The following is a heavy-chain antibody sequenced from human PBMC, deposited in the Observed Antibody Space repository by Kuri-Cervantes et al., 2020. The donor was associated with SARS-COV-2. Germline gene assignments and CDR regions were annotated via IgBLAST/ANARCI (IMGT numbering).Heavy chain of an antibody. CDR2: IYYSGST. D-gene: IGHD6-13*01. V-gene: IGHV4-30-4*01. CDR1: GDSMNSGDFY. J-gene: IGHJ4*02. CDR3: ARDSSSWDYYFDY. Sequence: SETLSLTCTVSGDSMNSGDFYWTWIRQPPGKGLEWIGYIYYSGSTYYNPSLKSRVTISVDTSKNQFSLKLSSVTAADTAVYYCARDSSSWDYYFDYWGQGTLVTVSS.